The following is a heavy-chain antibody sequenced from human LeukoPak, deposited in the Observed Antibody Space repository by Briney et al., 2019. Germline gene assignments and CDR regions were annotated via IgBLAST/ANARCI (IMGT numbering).Heavy chain of an antibody. J-gene: IGHJ5*02. CDR2: IIPILGIA. V-gene: IGHV1-69*04. CDR3: ARDDMYSSSWYWFDP. D-gene: IGHD6-13*01. Sequence: SVKVSCKASVDTFSSYAISWGRQAPGQGHGWMGRIIPILGIANNAQTSHSRVTITADKSTSTAYMELSRLTSEDTAVYYCARDDMYSSSWYWFDPWGQGTLVTVSS. CDR1: VDTFSSYA.